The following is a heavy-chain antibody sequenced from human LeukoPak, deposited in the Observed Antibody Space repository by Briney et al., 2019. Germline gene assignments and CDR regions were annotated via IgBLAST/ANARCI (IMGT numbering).Heavy chain of an antibody. D-gene: IGHD3-22*01. CDR3: ARDPRYYYDSASDAFDI. CDR1: GFTFSSYA. Sequence: PGGSLRLSCAASGFTFSSYAMSWVRQAPGKGLEWVAVISYDGSNKYYADSVKGRFTISRDNSKNTLDLQMNSLRAEDTAVYYCARDPRYYYDSASDAFDIWGQGTMVTVSS. V-gene: IGHV3-30*03. J-gene: IGHJ3*02. CDR2: ISYDGSNK.